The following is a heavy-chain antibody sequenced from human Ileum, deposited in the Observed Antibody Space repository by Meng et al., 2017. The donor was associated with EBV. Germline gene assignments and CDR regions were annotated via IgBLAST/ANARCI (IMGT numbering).Heavy chain of an antibody. Sequence: QVQLVQSGAEMKKPGATVEVFCKASGYTFTSYAMNWVRQAPGQRLEWMGWINTGNGETKYSQKFQGRVTLTRDTSASTAYMELSSLRSEDTAVYYCASRPGIAVAGFDYWGQGTLVTVSS. CDR3: ASRPGIAVAGFDY. CDR1: GYTFTSYA. V-gene: IGHV1-3*04. D-gene: IGHD6-19*01. J-gene: IGHJ4*02. CDR2: INTGNGET.